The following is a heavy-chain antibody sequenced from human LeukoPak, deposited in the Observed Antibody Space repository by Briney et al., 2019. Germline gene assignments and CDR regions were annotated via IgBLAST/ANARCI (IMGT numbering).Heavy chain of an antibody. CDR3: AKGVHDSSGSLDY. V-gene: IGHV3-30*18. CDR2: ISYDGSNK. CDR1: GFTFSSYG. J-gene: IGHJ4*02. D-gene: IGHD3-22*01. Sequence: PGGSLRLSCAASGFTFSSYGMHWVRQAPGKGLEWVAVISYDGSNKYYADSVKGRFTISRDNSENTLYLQMNSLRAEDTAVYYCAKGVHDSSGSLDYWGQGTLVTVSS.